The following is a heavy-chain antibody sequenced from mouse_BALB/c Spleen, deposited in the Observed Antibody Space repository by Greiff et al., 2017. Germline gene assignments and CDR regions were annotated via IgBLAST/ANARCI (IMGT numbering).Heavy chain of an antibody. V-gene: IGHV1-7*01. D-gene: IGHD2-4*01. CDR1: GYTFTSYW. CDR3: ALYYDYDRFAY. CDR2: INPSTGYT. Sequence: QVHVKQSGAELAKPGASVKMSCKASGYTFTSYWMHWVKQRPGQGLEWIGYINPSTGYTEYNQKFKDKATLTADKSSSTAYMQLSSLTSEDSAVYYCALYYDYDRFAYWGQGTLVTVSA. J-gene: IGHJ3*01.